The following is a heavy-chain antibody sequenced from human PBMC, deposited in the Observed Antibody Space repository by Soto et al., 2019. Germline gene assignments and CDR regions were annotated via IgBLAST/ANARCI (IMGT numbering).Heavy chain of an antibody. Sequence: QVQLVQSGGEVKRPGASVKVSCKTSGYTFSNYGITWVRQAPGQPLEWLGWISLYSDGTNYAQKFQGRVSMTTETTNTTAYMELRSLRSDDTAVYYCARVVPGAEAWFGPWGQGTLVTVSS. CDR3: ARVVPGAEAWFGP. V-gene: IGHV1-18*01. CDR2: ISLYSDGT. J-gene: IGHJ5*02. CDR1: GYTFSNYG. D-gene: IGHD2-2*01.